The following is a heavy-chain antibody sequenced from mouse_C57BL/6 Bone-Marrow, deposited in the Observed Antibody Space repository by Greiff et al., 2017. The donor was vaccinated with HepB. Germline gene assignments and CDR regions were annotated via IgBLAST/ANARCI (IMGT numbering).Heavy chain of an antibody. CDR1: GFTFTDYY. Sequence: EVMLVESGGGLVQPGGSLSLSCAASGFTFTDYYMSWVRQPPGKALEWLGFIRNKANGYTTEYSASVKGRFTIARDNSQSILYLQMNALRAEDSATYYCARYISWLLLDWYFDVWGTGTTVTVSS. J-gene: IGHJ1*03. V-gene: IGHV7-3*01. D-gene: IGHD2-3*01. CDR3: ARYISWLLLDWYFDV. CDR2: IRNKANGYTT.